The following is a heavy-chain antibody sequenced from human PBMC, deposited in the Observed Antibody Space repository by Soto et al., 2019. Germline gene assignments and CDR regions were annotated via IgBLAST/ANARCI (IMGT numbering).Heavy chain of an antibody. V-gene: IGHV1-18*04. J-gene: IGHJ6*02. Sequence: ASVQVSCKASGYTFTSYGISWVRQAPGQGLEWMGWISAYNGNTNYAQKLQGRVTMTTDTSTSTAYMELRSLRADATAVYYCARAYYDFWSGYYTSYGMDVWGQGTTVTVS. CDR2: ISAYNGNT. D-gene: IGHD3-3*01. CDR3: ARAYYDFWSGYYTSYGMDV. CDR1: GYTFTSYG.